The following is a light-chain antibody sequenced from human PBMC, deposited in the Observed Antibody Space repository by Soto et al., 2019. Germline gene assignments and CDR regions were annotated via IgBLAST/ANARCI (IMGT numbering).Light chain of an antibody. CDR3: QQRSNWPPIT. CDR1: QSVSSY. CDR2: DAS. V-gene: IGKV3-11*01. Sequence: EILLTQSPSTLSLSLGERVTISCRASQSVSSYLARYQQKPGQAPRLLIYDASNRAPGIPARFSGSGSGTDFTLTISSLEPEDFAVYYCQQRSNWPPITFGQGTRLEIK. J-gene: IGKJ5*01.